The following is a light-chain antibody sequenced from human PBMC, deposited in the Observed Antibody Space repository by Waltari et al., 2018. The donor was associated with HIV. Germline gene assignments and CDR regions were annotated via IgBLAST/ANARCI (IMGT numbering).Light chain of an antibody. CDR3: QSADSSGTPWV. J-gene: IGLJ3*02. V-gene: IGLV3-25*03. CDR2: KDS. CDR1: ALPKQY. Sequence: SYELTQPPSVSVSPGQTARITCSGDALPKQYAYWYQQKPGQAPVLVIYKDSERPSGIPERFFGSSSETTVTLTISGVQAEDEADYYCQSADSSGTPWVFGGGTKLTVL.